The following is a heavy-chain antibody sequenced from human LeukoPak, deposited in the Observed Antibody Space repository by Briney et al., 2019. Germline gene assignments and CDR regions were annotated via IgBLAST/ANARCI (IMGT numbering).Heavy chain of an antibody. D-gene: IGHD3-16*02. CDR3: ARGPGKNPYYDYVWGSYRFDY. Sequence: PSETLSLTCAVYGGSFSGYYWSWIRQPPGKGLEWIGEINHSGSTNCNPSLKSRVTISVDTSKNQFSLKLSSVTAADTAVYYCARGPGKNPYYDYVWGSYRFDYWGQGTLVTVSS. J-gene: IGHJ4*02. CDR2: INHSGST. CDR1: GGSFSGYY. V-gene: IGHV4-34*01.